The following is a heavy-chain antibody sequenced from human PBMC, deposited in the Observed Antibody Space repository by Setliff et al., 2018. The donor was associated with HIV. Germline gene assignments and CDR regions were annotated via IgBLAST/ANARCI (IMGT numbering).Heavy chain of an antibody. CDR2: ITPIFGTT. Sequence: VASVKVSCKSSEGTFTAYAISWVRQAPGQGLEWMGRITPIFGTTNYAQKFQGRVTITADRSTSTAYMELSSLRSEDTAMYYCARDESRGDWESFGYWGQGTRVTVSS. D-gene: IGHD2-21*01. CDR1: EGTFTAYA. V-gene: IGHV1-69*06. J-gene: IGHJ4*02. CDR3: ARDESRGDWESFGY.